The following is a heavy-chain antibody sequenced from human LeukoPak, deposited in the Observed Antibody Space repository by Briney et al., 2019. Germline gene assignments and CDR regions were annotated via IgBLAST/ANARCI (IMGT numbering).Heavy chain of an antibody. Sequence: PSETLSLTCTVSGGSISSGGYFWSWIRQPPGKGLEWIGYTYHSGSTYYNPSLKSRVTISVDRSKNQFSLKLSSVTAADTAVYYCARASYNVDIWGQGTMVTVSS. V-gene: IGHV4-30-2*01. CDR1: GGSISSGGYF. CDR2: TYHSGST. J-gene: IGHJ3*02. D-gene: IGHD5-24*01. CDR3: ARASYNVDI.